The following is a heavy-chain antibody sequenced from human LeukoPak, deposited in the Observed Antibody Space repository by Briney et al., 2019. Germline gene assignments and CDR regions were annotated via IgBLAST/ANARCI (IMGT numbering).Heavy chain of an antibody. Sequence: SETLSLTCAVYGGSFSGYYWSWIRQPPGKGLEWIGEINHSGSTNYNPSLKSRVTISVDTSKNQFSLKLSSVTAADTAVYYCAREYRSSWYLNWFDPWGQGTLVTVSS. V-gene: IGHV4-34*01. D-gene: IGHD6-13*01. CDR1: GGSFSGYY. J-gene: IGHJ5*02. CDR2: INHSGST. CDR3: AREYRSSWYLNWFDP.